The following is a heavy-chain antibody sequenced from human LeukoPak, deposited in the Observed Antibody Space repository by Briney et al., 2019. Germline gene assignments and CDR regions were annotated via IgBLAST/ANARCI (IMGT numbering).Heavy chain of an antibody. CDR3: ARFLGRITISGVVPYGMDV. V-gene: IGHV3-53*05. J-gene: IGHJ6*02. Sequence: GGSLRLSCAASGFTVSSNYMSWVRQAPGKGLEWVSVIYSGGGTYYADSVKGRFTISRDNSKNTLFLQMNSLGGEDTAVYYCARFLGRITISGVVPYGMDVWGQGTTVTVSS. D-gene: IGHD3-3*01. CDR1: GFTVSSNY. CDR2: IYSGGGT.